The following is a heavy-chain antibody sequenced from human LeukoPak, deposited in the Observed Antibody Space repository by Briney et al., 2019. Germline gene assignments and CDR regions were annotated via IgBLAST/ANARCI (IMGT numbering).Heavy chain of an antibody. V-gene: IGHV1-69*13. CDR1: GGTFSSYA. CDR3: ARGTSVDSSSWYYFDY. CDR2: IIPIFGTA. D-gene: IGHD6-13*01. Sequence: SVKVSCKASGGTFSSYAISWVRQAPGQGLEWMGGIIPIFGTANYAQKFQGRVTITADESTSTAYTELSSLRSEDTAVYYCARGTSVDSSSWYYFDYWGQGPLVTVSS. J-gene: IGHJ4*02.